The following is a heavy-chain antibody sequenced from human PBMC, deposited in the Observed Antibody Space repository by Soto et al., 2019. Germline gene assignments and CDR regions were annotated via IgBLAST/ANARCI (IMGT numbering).Heavy chain of an antibody. CDR2: INPNSGGT. J-gene: IGHJ6*03. CDR3: ARGQQLPKYYYYYMDV. CDR1: VYTFTGSY. Sequence: ASVKVSCKASVYTFTGSYMHWVRQAPGQGLEWMGWINPNSGGTNYAQKFQGWVTMTRDTSISTAYMELSRLRSDDTAVYYCARGQQLPKYYYYYMDVWGKGTTVTVSS. D-gene: IGHD6-13*01. V-gene: IGHV1-2*04.